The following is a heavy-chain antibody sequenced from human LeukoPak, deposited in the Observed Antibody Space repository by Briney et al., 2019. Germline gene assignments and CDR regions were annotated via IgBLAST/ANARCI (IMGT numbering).Heavy chain of an antibody. CDR3: ARGYSSSSALFDY. Sequence: SETLSLTCTVSGGSISSHYWSWIRQHPGKGLEWIGYIYYSGSTYYNPSLKSRVTISVDTSKNQFSLKLSSVTAADTAVYYCARGYSSSSALFDYWGQGTQVTVSS. CDR2: IYYSGST. D-gene: IGHD6-13*01. CDR1: GGSISSHY. J-gene: IGHJ4*02. V-gene: IGHV4-59*06.